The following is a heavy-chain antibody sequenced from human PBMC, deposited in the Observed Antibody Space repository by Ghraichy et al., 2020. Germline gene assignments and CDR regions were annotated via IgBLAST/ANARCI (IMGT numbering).Heavy chain of an antibody. CDR2: IYSGGST. CDR1: GFTVSSNY. CDR3: ARDKVSFDYYYGMDV. J-gene: IGHJ6*02. Sequence: WGSLRLSCAASGFTVSSNYMSWVRQAPGKGLEWVSVIYSGGSTYYADSVKGRFTISRDNSKNTLYLQMNSLRAEDTAVYYCARDKVSFDYYYGMDVWGQGTTVTVSS. V-gene: IGHV3-66*02.